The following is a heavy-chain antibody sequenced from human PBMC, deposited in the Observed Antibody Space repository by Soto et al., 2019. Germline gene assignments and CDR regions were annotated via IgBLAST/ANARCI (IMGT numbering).Heavy chain of an antibody. V-gene: IGHV1-8*01. D-gene: IGHD6-13*01. CDR2: MNPNSGNT. J-gene: IGHJ6*02. Sequence: ASVKVSCKASGYTFTSYDINWVRQATGQGLEWMGWMNPNSGNTGYAQTFQGRVTMTRNTSISTAYMELSSLRSEDTAVYYCARYPYSSSWYVYYYYYGMDVWGQGTTVTVSS. CDR3: ARYPYSSSWYVYYYYYGMDV. CDR1: GYTFTSYD.